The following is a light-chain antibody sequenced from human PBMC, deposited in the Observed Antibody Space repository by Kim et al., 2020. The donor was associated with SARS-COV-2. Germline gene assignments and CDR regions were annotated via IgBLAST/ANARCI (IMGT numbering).Light chain of an antibody. Sequence: QSITISCTVTSVDVGDYNCVSWYQQHPSKAPNLMIYDVSNRPSGVSNRFSGSKSGNTASLTISGLQAEDEADYYCSSYTSSSTLVFGGGTQLTVL. V-gene: IGLV2-14*03. CDR1: SVDVGDYNC. CDR2: DVS. J-gene: IGLJ2*01. CDR3: SSYTSSSTLV.